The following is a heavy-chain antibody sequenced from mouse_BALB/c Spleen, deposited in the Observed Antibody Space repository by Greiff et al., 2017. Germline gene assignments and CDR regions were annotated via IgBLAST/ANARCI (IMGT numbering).Heavy chain of an antibody. CDR3: TRSMEIYYGNYQFAY. Sequence: QVQLQQSGAELVKPGASVKLSCKASGYTFTSYYMYWVKQRPGQGLEWIGEINPSNGGTNFNEKFKSKATLTVDKSSSTAYMQLSSLTSEDSAVYYCTRSMEIYYGNYQFAYWGQGTLVTVSA. D-gene: IGHD2-1*01. CDR2: INPSNGGT. V-gene: IGHV1S81*02. CDR1: GYTFTSYY. J-gene: IGHJ3*01.